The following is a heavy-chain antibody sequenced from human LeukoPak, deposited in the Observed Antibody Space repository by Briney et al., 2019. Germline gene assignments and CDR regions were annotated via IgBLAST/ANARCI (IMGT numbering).Heavy chain of an antibody. J-gene: IGHJ4*02. CDR2: ISWNSGSI. Sequence: GGSLRLSCAASGFTFDDYAMHWVRQAPGKGLEWVSGISWNSGSIGYADSVKGRFTISRDNAKNSLYLQMNSLRAEDTALYYCAKASHSSSWYSPFDYWGQGTLVTVSS. CDR1: GFTFDDYA. V-gene: IGHV3-9*01. D-gene: IGHD6-13*01. CDR3: AKASHSSSWYSPFDY.